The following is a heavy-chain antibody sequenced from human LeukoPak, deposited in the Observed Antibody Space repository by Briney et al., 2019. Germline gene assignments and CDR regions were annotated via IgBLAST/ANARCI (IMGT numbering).Heavy chain of an antibody. CDR1: GGSISSYY. CDR3: ARGNMYSSWVGDY. V-gene: IGHV4-59*01. Sequence: SETLSLTCTVSGGSISSYYWSWIRQPPGKGLEWIGYIYYSGSTNYNPSLKSRVTISVDTSKNQFSLKLSSVTAADTAVYYCARGNMYSSWVGDYWGQGTLVTVSS. CDR2: IYYSGST. D-gene: IGHD6-6*01. J-gene: IGHJ4*02.